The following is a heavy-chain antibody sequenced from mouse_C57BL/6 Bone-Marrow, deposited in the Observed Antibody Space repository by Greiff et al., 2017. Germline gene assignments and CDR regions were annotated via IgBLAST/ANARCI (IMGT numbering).Heavy chain of an antibody. CDR1: GYSFTDYN. J-gene: IGHJ1*03. CDR2: INPNYGTT. Sequence: VQLKESGPELVKPGASVKISCKASGYSFTDYNMNWVKQSNGKSLEWIGVINPNYGTTSYNQKFKGKATLTVDQSSSTAYMQLNSLTSEDSAVYYCASSRDYYGSSPYWYFDVWGTGTTVTVSS. V-gene: IGHV1-39*01. CDR3: ASSRDYYGSSPYWYFDV. D-gene: IGHD1-1*01.